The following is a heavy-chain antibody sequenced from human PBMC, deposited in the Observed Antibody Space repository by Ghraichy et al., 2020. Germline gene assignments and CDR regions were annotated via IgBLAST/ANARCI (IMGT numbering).Heavy chain of an antibody. CDR3: ARDRGAYWFDP. Sequence: GGSLRLSCAASGFSVSRNYMSWVRQAPGKGLEWVSVIYSGGSTYYADSVKGRFTISRDNSKNTLYLQMNSLRAEDTAVYYCARDRGAYWFDPWGQGALVTVSS. CDR1: GFSVSRNY. V-gene: IGHV3-66*01. D-gene: IGHD3-10*01. CDR2: IYSGGST. J-gene: IGHJ5*02.